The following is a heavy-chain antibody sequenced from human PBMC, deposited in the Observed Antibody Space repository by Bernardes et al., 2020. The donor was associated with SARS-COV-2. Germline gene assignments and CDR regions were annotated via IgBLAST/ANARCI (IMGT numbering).Heavy chain of an antibody. J-gene: IGHJ4*01. Sequence: GGSLRLSCAASGFTVSSNSLSWVRQAPGKGLEWVSVIYSGGGTYYADSVKGRFTISRDNSKNTIYLLMNSLGAEDTAMYFCAKERGATSGNNYFDYWGQGTLVTVSS. V-gene: IGHV3-53*01. CDR3: AKERGATSGNNYFDY. CDR2: IYSGGGT. CDR1: GFTVSSNS. D-gene: IGHD6-13*01.